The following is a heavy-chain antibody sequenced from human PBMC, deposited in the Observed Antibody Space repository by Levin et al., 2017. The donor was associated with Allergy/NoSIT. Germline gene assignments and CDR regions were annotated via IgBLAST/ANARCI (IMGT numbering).Heavy chain of an antibody. CDR1: GGSISSGSYY. D-gene: IGHD3-9*01. V-gene: IGHV4-61*02. J-gene: IGHJ4*02. CDR2: IYTSGST. Sequence: PSETLSLTCTVSGGSISSGSYYWSWIRQPAGKGLEWIGRIYTSGSTNYNPSLKSRVTISVDTSKNQFSLKLSSVTAADTAVYYCAREGEYDTDWGQGTLVTVSS. CDR3: AREGEYDTD.